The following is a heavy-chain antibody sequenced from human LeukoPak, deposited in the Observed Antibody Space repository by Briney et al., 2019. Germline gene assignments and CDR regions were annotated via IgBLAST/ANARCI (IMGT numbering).Heavy chain of an antibody. CDR2: IYYSGST. CDR3: ARAIYGNWCDP. J-gene: IGHJ5*02. Sequence: PSETLSLTCTVAGGSISSYYWSWIRQPPGKGLEWIGYIYYSGSTNYNPSLKSRVTISVDTSKNQFSLKLSSVTAADTAVYYCARAIYGNWCDPWGQGTLVTVSS. D-gene: IGHD3-10*01. V-gene: IGHV4-59*01. CDR1: GGSISSYY.